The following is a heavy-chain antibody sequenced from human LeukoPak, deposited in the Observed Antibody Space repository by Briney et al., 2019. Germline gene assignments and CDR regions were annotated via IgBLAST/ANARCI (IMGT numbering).Heavy chain of an antibody. CDR3: ARAQKRVVYSSGYYYGSDAFDI. CDR2: IYHSGST. V-gene: IGHV4-30-2*01. Sequence: SETLSLTCAVSGGSISSGGYSWSWIRQPPGKGLEWIGYIYHSGSTYYNPSLKSRVTISVDRSKNQFSLKLSSVTAADTAVYYCARAQKRVVYSSGYYYGSDAFDIWGQGTMVTVSS. J-gene: IGHJ3*02. CDR1: GGSISSGGYS. D-gene: IGHD3-22*01.